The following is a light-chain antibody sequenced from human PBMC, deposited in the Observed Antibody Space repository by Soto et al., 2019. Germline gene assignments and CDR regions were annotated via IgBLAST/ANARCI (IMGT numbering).Light chain of an antibody. CDR3: QQTLNAPFT. V-gene: IGKV1-39*01. CDR1: QSIDTY. J-gene: IGKJ3*01. Sequence: DIPLTQSPSSLSASVGDIITITCRASQSIDTYLNWYQQHPGEPPKLLIYTASTLQGGVPSRFTGSGSGTDFTLTISSLQPEDFATYFRQQTLNAPFTFGPGTKVGIK. CDR2: TAS.